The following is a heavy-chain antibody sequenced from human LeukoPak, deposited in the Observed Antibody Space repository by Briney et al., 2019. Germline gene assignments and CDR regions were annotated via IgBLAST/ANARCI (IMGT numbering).Heavy chain of an antibody. V-gene: IGHV3-21*01. Sequence: GGSLRLSCAASGFTFSSYSMNWVRQAPGKGLEWVSSISSSSSYIYYADSVKGRFTISRDNAKNSLYLQMNSLRAEDTAVYYCASIVVVNDAFDIWGQGAMVTVSS. CDR3: ASIVVVNDAFDI. CDR2: ISSSSSYI. CDR1: GFTFSSYS. D-gene: IGHD3-22*01. J-gene: IGHJ3*02.